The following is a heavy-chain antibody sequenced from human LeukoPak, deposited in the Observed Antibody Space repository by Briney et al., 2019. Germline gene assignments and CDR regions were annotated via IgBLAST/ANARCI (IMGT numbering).Heavy chain of an antibody. CDR3: AKDPVGGVIVYYFDY. CDR1: GFTFSSYG. V-gene: IGHV3-30*18. CDR2: ISYDGSNK. J-gene: IGHJ4*02. Sequence: PGGSLRLSCAASGFTFSSYGMHWVRQAPGKGLEWVAVISYDGSNKYYADSVKGRFTISRDNSKNTLYLQMSSLRAEDTAVYYCAKDPVGGVIVYYFDYWGQGTLVTVSS. D-gene: IGHD3-16*02.